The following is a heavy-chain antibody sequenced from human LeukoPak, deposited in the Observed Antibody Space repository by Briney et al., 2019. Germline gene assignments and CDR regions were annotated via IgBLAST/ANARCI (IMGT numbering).Heavy chain of an antibody. D-gene: IGHD3-3*01. Sequence: GGSLTLSCAASGFTFSSYAMHWVRQAPGKGLEWEAVISYDGSNKYYADSVKGRFTISRDNSKNTLYLQMNSLRAEDTAVYYCARDPYWEIFGVVTLDYWGQGTLVTVSS. CDR1: GFTFSSYA. CDR3: ARDPYWEIFGVVTLDY. V-gene: IGHV3-30-3*01. CDR2: ISYDGSNK. J-gene: IGHJ4*02.